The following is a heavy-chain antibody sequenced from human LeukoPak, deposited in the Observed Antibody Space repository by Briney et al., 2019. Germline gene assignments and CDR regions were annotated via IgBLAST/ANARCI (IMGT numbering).Heavy chain of an antibody. Sequence: GGSLRLSCAASGFTFSSYGMHWVRQAPGKGLEWVSAISGSGGSTYYADSVKGRFTISRDNSKNTLYLQMNSLRAEDTAVYYCAKGRGSWWADYWGQGTLVTVSS. CDR3: AKGRGSWWADY. V-gene: IGHV3-23*01. J-gene: IGHJ4*02. CDR2: ISGSGGST. CDR1: GFTFSSYG. D-gene: IGHD1-26*01.